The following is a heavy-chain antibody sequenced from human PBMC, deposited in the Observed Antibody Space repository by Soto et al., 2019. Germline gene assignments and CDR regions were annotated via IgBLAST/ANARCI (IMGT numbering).Heavy chain of an antibody. CDR2: IRSKAYGGTT. CDR1: GFTFGDYT. CDR3: TRAHRGGWYADY. J-gene: IGHJ4*02. Sequence: PGGSLRLSCTPSGFTFGDYTLSWFRQAPGKGLEWVGFIRSKAYGGTTEYAASVKGRFTISRDDSKSIAYLQMNSLKTEDTAVYFCTRAHRGGWYADYWGQGALVTVSS. V-gene: IGHV3-49*03. D-gene: IGHD6-19*01.